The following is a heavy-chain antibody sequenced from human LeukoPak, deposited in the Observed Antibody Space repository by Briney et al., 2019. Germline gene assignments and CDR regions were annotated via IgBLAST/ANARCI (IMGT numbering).Heavy chain of an antibody. D-gene: IGHD3-22*01. CDR3: AKDLYYDSIGYYPYYFDY. CDR1: GFTFGVYA. J-gene: IGHJ4*02. Sequence: PGGSLRLSCVASGFTFGVYAMSWVRQAPGKGLEWVSSVTGGGGTTKYADSVKGRFTISRDSSKNTLYLQMSSLRAEDTAVYYCAKDLYYDSIGYYPYYFDYWGQGTLVTVSS. CDR2: VTGGGGTT. V-gene: IGHV3-23*01.